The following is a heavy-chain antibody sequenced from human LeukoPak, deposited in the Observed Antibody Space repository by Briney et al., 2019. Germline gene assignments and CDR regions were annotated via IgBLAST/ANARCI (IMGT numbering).Heavy chain of an antibody. J-gene: IGHJ3*02. CDR2: INGEGTSI. CDR1: RSTSSNYW. D-gene: IGHD7-27*01. Sequence: PGGSLGLSRAASRSTSSNYWVHWVRQAPGRGLVGVSRINGEGTSISYADSVKGGFTIPRDNAENTVDLQMNSLTAEDTAVYLCAREFLPTGAHTDAFDIWGQGTMVTVSS. V-gene: IGHV3-74*01. CDR3: AREFLPTGAHTDAFDI.